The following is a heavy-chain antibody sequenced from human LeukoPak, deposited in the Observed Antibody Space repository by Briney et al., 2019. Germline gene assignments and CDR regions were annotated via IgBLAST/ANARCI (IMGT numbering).Heavy chain of an antibody. CDR3: AGDTLAAAGTVGAFDI. CDR2: IYSGGST. J-gene: IGHJ3*02. Sequence: GGSLRLSCAASGFTFSSYAMSWVRQAPGKGLEWVSVIYSGGSTYYADSVKGRFTISRDNSKNTLYLQMNSLRAEDTAVYYCAGDTLAAAGTVGAFDIWGQGTMVTVSS. V-gene: IGHV3-66*01. D-gene: IGHD6-13*01. CDR1: GFTFSSYA.